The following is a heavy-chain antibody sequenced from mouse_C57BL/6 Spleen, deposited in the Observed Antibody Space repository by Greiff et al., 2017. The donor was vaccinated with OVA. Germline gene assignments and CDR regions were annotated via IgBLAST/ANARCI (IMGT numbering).Heavy chain of an antibody. CDR1: GYAFSSSW. CDR3: ARPYSNYVFDY. CDR2: IYPGDGDT. J-gene: IGHJ2*01. V-gene: IGHV1-82*01. D-gene: IGHD2-5*01. Sequence: QVQLQQSGPELVKPGASVKISCKASGYAFSSSWMNWVKQRPGKGLEWIGRIYPGDGDTNYNGKFKGKATLTADKSSSTAYMQLSSLTSEDSAVYFCARPYSNYVFDYWGQGTTLTVSS.